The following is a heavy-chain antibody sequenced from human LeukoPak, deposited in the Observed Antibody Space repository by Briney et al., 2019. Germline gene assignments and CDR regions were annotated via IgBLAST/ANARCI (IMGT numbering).Heavy chain of an antibody. CDR1: GFTFSDYA. CDR3: ARTRMIAVAGNHFDY. J-gene: IGHJ4*02. Sequence: GGSLRLSGAASGFTFSDYAMSWVRQAPGKGLEWVSVIGDSGTRTYYADSVKGRFTISRDNSKNTLNLQVNSLRGEDTAVYYCARTRMIAVAGNHFDYWGQGTLVTVSS. V-gene: IGHV3-23*01. CDR2: IGDSGTRT. D-gene: IGHD6-19*01.